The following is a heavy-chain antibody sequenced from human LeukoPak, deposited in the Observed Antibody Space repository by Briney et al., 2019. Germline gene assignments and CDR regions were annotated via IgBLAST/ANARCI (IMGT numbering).Heavy chain of an antibody. V-gene: IGHV3-11*01. J-gene: IGHJ4*02. CDR1: GFSFSDNY. CDR2: IRSGGTTV. CDR3: ATVYFRPY. Sequence: PGGSLTLSCEASGFSFSDNYMTWIRQPPGKGLEWIAYIRSGGTTVYYADSVKGRFTISRDDAKNSLFLQMNSLRPEDTAVYHCATVYFRPYWGQRTLVTVSS. D-gene: IGHD2/OR15-2a*01.